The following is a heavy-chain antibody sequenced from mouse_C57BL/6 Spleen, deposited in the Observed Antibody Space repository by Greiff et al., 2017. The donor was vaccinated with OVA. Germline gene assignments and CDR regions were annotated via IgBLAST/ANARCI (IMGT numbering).Heavy chain of an antibody. CDR2: IDPANGNT. Sequence: VQLQQSVAELVRPGASVKLSCTASGFNIKNTYMHWVKQRPEQGLEWIGRIDPANGNTKYAPKFQGKAPITADTTSNTAYLQLSSLTTEDTAIYYCARDGYYGSIRAMDYWGQGTSVTVSS. V-gene: IGHV14-3*01. CDR1: GFNIKNTY. CDR3: ARDGYYGSIRAMDY. D-gene: IGHD1-1*01. J-gene: IGHJ4*01.